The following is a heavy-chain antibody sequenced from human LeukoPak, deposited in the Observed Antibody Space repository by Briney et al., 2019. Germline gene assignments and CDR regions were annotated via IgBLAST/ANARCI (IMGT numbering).Heavy chain of an antibody. V-gene: IGHV4-31*03. Sequence: SETLSLTCTVSGGSISSGGYYWSWIRQHPGTGLEWIGYIYYSASTWYNPSLKSRVTISLDTSKNQFSLKLSSVTAADTAVYYCARDRSGYAVFDYWGQGTLVTVSS. D-gene: IGHD5-12*01. J-gene: IGHJ4*02. CDR2: IYYSAST. CDR3: ARDRSGYAVFDY. CDR1: GGSISSGGYY.